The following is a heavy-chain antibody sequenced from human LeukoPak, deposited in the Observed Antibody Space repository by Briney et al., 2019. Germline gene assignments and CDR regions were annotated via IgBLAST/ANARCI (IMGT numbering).Heavy chain of an antibody. Sequence: SETLSLTCTVSGGSISSYYWSWIRQPPGKGLEWIGYIYYSGSTNYKPSLKSRVTISVDTSKNQFSLKLSSVTAADTAMYYCARDEWEPKYYYYYMEVWGKGTTVTVSS. CDR3: ARDEWEPKYYYYYMEV. CDR2: IYYSGST. D-gene: IGHD1-26*01. J-gene: IGHJ6*03. V-gene: IGHV4-59*01. CDR1: GGSISSYY.